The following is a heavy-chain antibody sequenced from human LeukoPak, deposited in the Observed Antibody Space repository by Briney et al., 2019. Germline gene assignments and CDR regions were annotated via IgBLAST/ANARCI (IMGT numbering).Heavy chain of an antibody. Sequence: PAGGSLRLXCAASGYTFSTYWMNWVRRAPGKGLEWVANINQDGSEKYYVGSVRGRFTISRDNAKNSLYLQTNSLRAEDTAVYYCARLVAPFYYYIDVWGKGTTVTVSS. CDR2: INQDGSEK. V-gene: IGHV3-7*01. D-gene: IGHD2-15*01. CDR3: ARLVAPFYYYIDV. J-gene: IGHJ6*03. CDR1: GYTFSTYW.